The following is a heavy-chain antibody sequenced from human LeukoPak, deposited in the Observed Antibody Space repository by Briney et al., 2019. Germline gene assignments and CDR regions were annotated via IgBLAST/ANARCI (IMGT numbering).Heavy chain of an antibody. Sequence: ASVKVSCKASGYTFTSYYMHWVRQAPGQGLEWMGIINPSGGSTSYAQKFQGRVTMTRDMSTSTDYMELSSLRSEDTAVYYCARDNSVEGTAWWFDPWGQGTLVTVSS. CDR1: GYTFTSYY. CDR3: ARDNSVEGTAWWFDP. V-gene: IGHV1-46*01. D-gene: IGHD2-8*02. J-gene: IGHJ5*02. CDR2: INPSGGST.